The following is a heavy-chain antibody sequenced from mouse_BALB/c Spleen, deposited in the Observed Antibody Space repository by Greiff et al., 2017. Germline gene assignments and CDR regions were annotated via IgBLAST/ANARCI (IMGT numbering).Heavy chain of an antibody. Sequence: EVQGVESGGGLVQPGGSLKLSCAASGFTFSSYGMSWVRQTPDKRLELVATINSNGGSTYYPDSVKGRFTISRDNAKNTLYLQMSSLKSEDTAMYYCASHYYGSSYGYAMDYWGQGTSVTVSS. J-gene: IGHJ4*01. CDR1: GFTFSSYG. CDR2: INSNGGST. V-gene: IGHV5-6-3*01. D-gene: IGHD1-1*01. CDR3: ASHYYGSSYGYAMDY.